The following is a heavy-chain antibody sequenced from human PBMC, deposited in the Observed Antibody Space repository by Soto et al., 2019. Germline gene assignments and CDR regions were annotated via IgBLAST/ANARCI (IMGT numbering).Heavy chain of an antibody. D-gene: IGHD3-10*01. V-gene: IGHV1-18*01. J-gene: IGHJ6*02. CDR1: GYTFTSYA. CDR3: ARDRNLELWFGVSYGMDV. CDR2: ISAYNGNT. Sequence: ASVKVSCKASGYTFTSYAMHWVRQAPGQRLEWMGWISAYNGNTNYAQKLQGRVTMTTDTSTSTAYMELRSLRSDDTAVYYCARDRNLELWFGVSYGMDVWGQGTTVTVSS.